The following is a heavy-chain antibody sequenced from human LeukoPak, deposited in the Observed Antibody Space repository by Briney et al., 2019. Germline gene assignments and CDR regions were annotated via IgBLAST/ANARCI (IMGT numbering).Heavy chain of an antibody. CDR3: ARHNYDILTGYRWFDP. V-gene: IGHV4-39*01. D-gene: IGHD3-9*01. Sequence: PSETLSLTCTVSGGSISSSSYYWGWIRQPPGKGLEWIGSIYYSGSTYYNPSLKSRVTISVDTSKNQFSLKLSSVTAADTAVYYCARHNYDILTGYRWFDPWGQGTLVTVSS. CDR1: GGSISSSSYY. CDR2: IYYSGST. J-gene: IGHJ5*02.